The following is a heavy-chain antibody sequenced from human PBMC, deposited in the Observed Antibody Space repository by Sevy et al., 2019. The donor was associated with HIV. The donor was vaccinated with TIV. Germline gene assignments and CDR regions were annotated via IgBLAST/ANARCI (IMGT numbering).Heavy chain of an antibody. Sequence: SETLSLTCTVSGGSISSYYWSWIRQPPGKGLEWIGYIYYSGSTNYNPSLKSRVTISVDTSKNQFSLKLSSVTAADTAVYYCARERTYYGFDYWGQGTLVIVSS. CDR3: ARERTYYGFDY. D-gene: IGHD1-26*01. J-gene: IGHJ4*02. CDR1: GGSISSYY. V-gene: IGHV4-59*01. CDR2: IYYSGST.